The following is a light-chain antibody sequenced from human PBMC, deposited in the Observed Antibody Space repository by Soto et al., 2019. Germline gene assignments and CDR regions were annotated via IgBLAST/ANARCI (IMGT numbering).Light chain of an antibody. CDR3: SSYTISSTLV. J-gene: IGLJ2*01. CDR1: SSDVGGHNY. CDR2: EVS. Sequence: QSALTQPASVSGSPGQSITISCTGTSSDVGGHNYVSWYQQHPGKAPKFMIYEVSNRPSGVSNRFSGSKSGNTASLTISGLQADDEADYYCSSYTISSTLVFGGGTKLTVL. V-gene: IGLV2-14*01.